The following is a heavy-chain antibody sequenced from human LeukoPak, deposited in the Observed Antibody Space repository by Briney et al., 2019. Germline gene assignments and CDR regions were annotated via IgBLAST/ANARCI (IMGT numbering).Heavy chain of an antibody. J-gene: IGHJ5*02. CDR3: AGLWFGESTNWFDP. V-gene: IGHV3-66*01. D-gene: IGHD3-10*01. CDR2: IYSGGST. Sequence: GGSLRLSCAASGFTVSSNYMSCVRQAPGKGLEWGSVIYSGGSTYYADSVKGRFTSSRENSKNPLYLQMNSLRAEDTAVYYCAGLWFGESTNWFDPWGQGTLVTVSS. CDR1: GFTVSSNY.